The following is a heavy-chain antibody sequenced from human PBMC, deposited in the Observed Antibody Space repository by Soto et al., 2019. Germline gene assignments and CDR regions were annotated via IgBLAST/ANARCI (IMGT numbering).Heavy chain of an antibody. CDR1: GGSISSYY. D-gene: IGHD4-17*01. V-gene: IGHV4-59*01. Sequence: PSETLSLTCTVSGGSISSYYWSWIRQPPGKGLEWIGYIYYSGSTNYNPSLKSRVTISVDTSKNQFSLKLSSVTAADTAVYYGARVLKGDYSSFDYWGQGTLVTVSS. CDR2: IYYSGST. CDR3: ARVLKGDYSSFDY. J-gene: IGHJ4*02.